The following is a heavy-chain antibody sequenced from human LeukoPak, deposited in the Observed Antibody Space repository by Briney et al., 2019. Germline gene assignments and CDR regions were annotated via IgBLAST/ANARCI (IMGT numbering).Heavy chain of an antibody. D-gene: IGHD3-10*01. CDR1: GFTFSSYG. V-gene: IGHV3-7*04. Sequence: GGSLRLSCAASGFTFSSYGMHWVRQAPGKGLEWVANIRQDGSEKYYVDSVKGRFTISGDNANNSLYLQMNSLRAEDTAVYYCTRDSRGVIDYWGQGTLVTVSS. J-gene: IGHJ4*02. CDR3: TRDSRGVIDY. CDR2: IRQDGSEK.